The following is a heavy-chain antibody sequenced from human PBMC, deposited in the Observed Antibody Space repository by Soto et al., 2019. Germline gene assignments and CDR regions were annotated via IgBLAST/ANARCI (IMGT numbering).Heavy chain of an antibody. CDR3: ARGSNYYDSSGYRFDY. CDR1: GYTFTSYA. J-gene: IGHJ4*02. D-gene: IGHD3-22*01. Sequence: ASVKVSCKASGYTFTSYAISWVRQAPGQGLEWMGWISAYNGNTNYAQKLQGRVTMTTDTSTSTAYMELRSLRSDDTAVYYCARGSNYYDSSGYRFDYWGQGTLVTVSS. V-gene: IGHV1-18*01. CDR2: ISAYNGNT.